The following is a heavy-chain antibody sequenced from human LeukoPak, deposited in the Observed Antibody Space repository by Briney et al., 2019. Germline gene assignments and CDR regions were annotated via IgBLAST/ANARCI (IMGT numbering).Heavy chain of an antibody. Sequence: SETLSLTCTVSGVSISSSNSYWGWIRQPPGKGLEWIGSIYYSGNTYYNASLKSQVSISIDTSKNQFSLKLSSVTAADTAVYYCARDGRYYYGSGVDYWGQGTLVTVSS. D-gene: IGHD3-10*01. V-gene: IGHV4-39*07. CDR3: ARDGRYYYGSGVDY. CDR2: IYYSGNT. J-gene: IGHJ4*02. CDR1: GVSISSSNSY.